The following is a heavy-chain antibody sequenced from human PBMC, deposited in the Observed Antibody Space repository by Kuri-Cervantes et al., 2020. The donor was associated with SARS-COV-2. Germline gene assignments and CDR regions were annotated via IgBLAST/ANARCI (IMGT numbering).Heavy chain of an antibody. V-gene: IGHV3-7*01. Sequence: GESLKISCAASGFTFSSYGMHWVRQAPGKGLEWVANIKQDGSEKYYVDSVKGRFTISRDNSKSTLYLQMNSLRAEDTALYFCAREGITAAGRDFDFWGLGTLVTVSS. CDR1: GFTFSSYG. D-gene: IGHD6-25*01. CDR2: IKQDGSEK. J-gene: IGHJ4*02. CDR3: AREGITAAGRDFDF.